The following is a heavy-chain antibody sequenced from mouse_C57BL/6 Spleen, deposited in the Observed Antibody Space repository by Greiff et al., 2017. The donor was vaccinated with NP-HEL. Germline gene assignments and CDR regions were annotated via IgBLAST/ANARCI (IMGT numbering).Heavy chain of an antibody. Sequence: VQLQQSGAELVKPGASVKLSCKASGYTFTEYTIHWVKQRSGQGLEWIGWFYPGSGSIKYNEKFKDKATLTADKSSSTVYMELSRLTSEDSAVYFCARHEDSGGLWLRRGNYFDYWGQGTTLTVSS. D-gene: IGHD2-2*01. J-gene: IGHJ2*01. V-gene: IGHV1-62-2*01. CDR2: FYPGSGSI. CDR3: ARHEDSGGLWLRRGNYFDY. CDR1: GYTFTEYT.